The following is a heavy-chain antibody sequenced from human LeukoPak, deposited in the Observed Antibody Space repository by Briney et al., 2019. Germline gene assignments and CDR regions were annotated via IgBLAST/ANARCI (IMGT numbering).Heavy chain of an antibody. CDR3: ARGRVSSSTWYSTYYYYFYMDV. Sequence: PSETLSLTCTVSDDSITMYYWTWIRQPPGKGLEWIGYVDHTGSTNFNPSLNGRVSISRDTSKNLFSLRLRSVTAADTAVYFCARGRVSSSTWYSTYYYYFYMDVWGKGTTVTVSS. D-gene: IGHD1-1*01. CDR1: DDSITMYY. J-gene: IGHJ6*03. V-gene: IGHV4-59*01. CDR2: VDHTGST.